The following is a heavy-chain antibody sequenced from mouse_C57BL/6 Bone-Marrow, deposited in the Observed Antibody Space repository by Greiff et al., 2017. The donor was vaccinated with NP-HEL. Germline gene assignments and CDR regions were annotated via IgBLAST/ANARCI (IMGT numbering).Heavy chain of an antibody. Sequence: VQLQQPGAELVKPGASVKLSCKASGYTFTTYWMQWVKQRPGQGLEWIGEIDPSDSCTNYNQKFKGKATLTVDTSSSTAYMQLSSLTSEDSAVYYGAKKAYYGRSYEFAYWGQGTLVTVSA. CDR3: AKKAYYGRSYEFAY. CDR2: IDPSDSCT. D-gene: IGHD1-1*01. J-gene: IGHJ3*01. CDR1: GYTFTTYW. V-gene: IGHV1-50*01.